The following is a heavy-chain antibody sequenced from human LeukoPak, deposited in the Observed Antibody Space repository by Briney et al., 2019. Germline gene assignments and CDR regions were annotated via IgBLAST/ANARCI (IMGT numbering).Heavy chain of an antibody. Sequence: GASVKVSCKASGYTFTGYYMHWVRQAPGQRLEWMGWINPNSGGTNYAQKFQGRVTMTRDTSISTAYMELSRLRSDDTAVYYCARDGSGSYFRNYMDVWGKGTTVTVSS. V-gene: IGHV1-2*02. CDR3: ARDGSGSYFRNYMDV. CDR1: GYTFTGYY. D-gene: IGHD3-10*01. CDR2: INPNSGGT. J-gene: IGHJ6*03.